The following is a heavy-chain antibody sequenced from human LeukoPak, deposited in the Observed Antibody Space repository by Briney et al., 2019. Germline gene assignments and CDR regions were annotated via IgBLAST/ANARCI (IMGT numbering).Heavy chain of an antibody. V-gene: IGHV3-23*01. CDR2: LSGSGGST. CDR1: GFTFSNYA. Sequence: GGSLRLSCAASGFTFSNYAMSWVRQAPGKGLEWVSSLSGSGGSTYHADSVKGRFTISRDNSKNSLYLQMNSLRAEDTAVYYCARDLNWETYWGQGTLVSVSS. D-gene: IGHD7-27*01. J-gene: IGHJ4*02. CDR3: ARDLNWETY.